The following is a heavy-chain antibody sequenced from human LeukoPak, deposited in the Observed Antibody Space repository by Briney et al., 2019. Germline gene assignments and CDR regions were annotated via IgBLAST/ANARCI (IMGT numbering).Heavy chain of an antibody. D-gene: IGHD6-13*01. CDR1: GFTISSYG. CDR2: IWYDGSNK. CDR3: ARDPPGSIVAAAAIFDY. V-gene: IGHV3-33*01. J-gene: IGHJ4*02. Sequence: GGSLRLSCAASGFTISSYGMHWVRQAPGKGLEWVAVIWYDGSNKYYADSVKGRFTISRDNSKNTLYLQMNSLRAEDTAVYYCARDPPGSIVAAAAIFDYWGQGTLVTVSS.